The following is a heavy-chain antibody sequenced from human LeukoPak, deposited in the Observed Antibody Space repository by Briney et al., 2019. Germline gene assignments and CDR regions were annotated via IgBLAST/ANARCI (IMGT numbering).Heavy chain of an antibody. CDR3: ASGGIVVVVAAPLNY. CDR2: INPNSGGT. CDR1: GYTFTGYY. J-gene: IGHJ4*02. Sequence: ASVKVSCKASGYTFTGYYMLWVRRAPGQGLEWMGWINPNSGGTNYAQKFQGRVTMTRDTSISTAYMELSRLRSDGTAVYYCASGGIVVVVAAPLNYWGQGTLVTVSS. V-gene: IGHV1-2*02. D-gene: IGHD2-15*01.